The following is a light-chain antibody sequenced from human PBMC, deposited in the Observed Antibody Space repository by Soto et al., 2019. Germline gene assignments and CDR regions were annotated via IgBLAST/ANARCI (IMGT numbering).Light chain of an antibody. V-gene: IGLV2-14*01. CDR2: DVS. CDR3: SSYTSSSTYV. J-gene: IGLJ1*01. Sequence: QSALTQPASVSGSPGQSITISCTGTSVDVGGYIYVSWYQQHPGKAPKVVIYDVSNRPSGVPDRFSGSKSGNTASLTISGLQAEDEADYYCSSYTSSSTYVFGPGTQLTVL. CDR1: SVDVGGYIY.